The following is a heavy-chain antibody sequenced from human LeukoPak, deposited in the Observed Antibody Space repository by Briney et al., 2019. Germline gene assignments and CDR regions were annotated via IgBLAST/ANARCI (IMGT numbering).Heavy chain of an antibody. D-gene: IGHD6-13*01. CDR1: GYSFSSYW. Sequence: GESLKISCKGSGYSFSSYWIGWVRQMPGKGLEWMAIIYPGDSDTTYSPSFQGQVTISADKSISTAYLQWSSLKASDTAMYYCARHRSAAAGTFWFDYWGQGTLVTVSS. CDR2: IYPGDSDT. CDR3: ARHRSAAAGTFWFDY. V-gene: IGHV5-51*01. J-gene: IGHJ4*02.